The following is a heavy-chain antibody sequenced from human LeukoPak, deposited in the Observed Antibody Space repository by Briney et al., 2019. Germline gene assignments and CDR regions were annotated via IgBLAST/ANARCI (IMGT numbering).Heavy chain of an antibody. CDR1: GFTFSSYE. Sequence: GGSLRLSCAASGFTFSSYEMNWVRQAPGKGLEWVAYISSSTSRTHYADSVKGRFTISRDNAKNSLYLQMSSLRAEDTAVYYCARCRASGNGFGDFDYWGQGTLVTVSS. CDR3: ARCRASGNGFGDFDY. J-gene: IGHJ4*02. CDR2: ISSSTSRT. V-gene: IGHV3-48*03. D-gene: IGHD3-16*01.